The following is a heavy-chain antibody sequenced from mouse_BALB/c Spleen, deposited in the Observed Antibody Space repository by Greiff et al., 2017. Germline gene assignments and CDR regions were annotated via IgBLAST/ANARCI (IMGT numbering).Heavy chain of an antibody. CDR3: ARGTTATRAMDY. D-gene: IGHD1-2*01. CDR1: GFTFSDYY. Sequence: EVNVVESGGGLVKPGGSLKLSCAASGFTFSDYYMYWVRQTPEKRLEWVATISDGGSYTYYPDSVKGRFTISRDNAKNNLYLQMSSLKSEDTAMYYCARGTTATRAMDYWGQGTSVTVSS. J-gene: IGHJ4*01. V-gene: IGHV5-4*02. CDR2: ISDGGSYT.